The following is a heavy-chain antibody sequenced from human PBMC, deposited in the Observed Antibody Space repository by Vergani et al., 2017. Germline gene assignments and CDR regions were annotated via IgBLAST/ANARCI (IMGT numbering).Heavy chain of an antibody. CDR2: IYTSGST. V-gene: IGHV4-61*02. CDR3: ARVTGYSSGWYFDY. CDR1: GGSISSGSYY. Sequence: QVQLQESGPGLVKPSQTLSLTCTVSGGSISSGSYYWSWIRQPAGKGLEWIGRIYTSGSTNYNPSLKSRVTMSVDTSKNQFSLKLSSVTAADTAVYYCARVTGYSSGWYFDYWGQGTLVTVSS. D-gene: IGHD6-19*01. J-gene: IGHJ4*02.